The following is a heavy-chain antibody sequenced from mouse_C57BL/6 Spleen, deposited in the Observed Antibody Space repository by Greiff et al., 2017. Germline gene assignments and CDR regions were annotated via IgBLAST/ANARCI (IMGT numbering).Heavy chain of an antibody. Sequence: EVKLVESGGGLVKPGGSLKLSCAASGFTFSDYGMHWVRQAPEKGLEWVAYISSGSSTIYYADTVKGRFTLSRDNAKNTLFLQMTSLRSEDTAMYYGARGDYSSSYRAWFAYWGQGTLVTVSA. D-gene: IGHD1-1*01. CDR3: ARGDYSSSYRAWFAY. CDR1: GFTFSDYG. CDR2: ISSGSSTI. J-gene: IGHJ3*01. V-gene: IGHV5-17*01.